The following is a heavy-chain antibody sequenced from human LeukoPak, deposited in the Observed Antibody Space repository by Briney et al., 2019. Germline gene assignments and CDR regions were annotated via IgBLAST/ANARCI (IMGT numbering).Heavy chain of an antibody. Sequence: ASVKVSCKASGYTFTSYDINWVRQATGQGLEWMGWMNPNSGNTGYAQKFQGRVTMTRNTSISTAYMELSSLRSEDTAVYYCARVLLGRRWFGCSHYYYYYGMDVWGQGTTVTVSS. J-gene: IGHJ6*02. CDR1: GYTFTSYD. CDR3: ARVLLGRRWFGCSHYYYYYGMDV. CDR2: MNPNSGNT. V-gene: IGHV1-8*01. D-gene: IGHD3-10*01.